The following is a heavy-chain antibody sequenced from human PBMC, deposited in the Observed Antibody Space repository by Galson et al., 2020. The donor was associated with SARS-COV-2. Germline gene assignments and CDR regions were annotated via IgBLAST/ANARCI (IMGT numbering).Heavy chain of an antibody. V-gene: IGHV3-66*02. CDR2: IYSGGST. CDR3: ARVEETTWFDP. D-gene: IGHD1-7*01. J-gene: IGHJ5*02. CDR1: GFTVSSNY. Sequence: GGSLRLSCAASGFTVSSNYMSWVRQAPGKGLEWVSVIYSGGSTYYADSVKGRFTISRDNSKNTLYLQMNSLRAEDTAVYYCARVEETTWFDPWGQGTLVTVSS.